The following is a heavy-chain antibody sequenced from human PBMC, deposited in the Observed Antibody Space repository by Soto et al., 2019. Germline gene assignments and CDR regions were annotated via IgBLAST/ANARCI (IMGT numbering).Heavy chain of an antibody. V-gene: IGHV3-30*18. Sequence: QVQLVESGGGVVQPGRSLRLSCVASGFTFSSYGMHWVRQAPGKGLEWVAVISNDGSNKYYADSVKGRFTISRDNSKNTLFLKMNSLRVEDTAVYYCAKPWITWYGDFAYWGQGTLVTVSS. CDR3: AKPWITWYGDFAY. D-gene: IGHD3-10*01. J-gene: IGHJ4*02. CDR2: ISNDGSNK. CDR1: GFTFSSYG.